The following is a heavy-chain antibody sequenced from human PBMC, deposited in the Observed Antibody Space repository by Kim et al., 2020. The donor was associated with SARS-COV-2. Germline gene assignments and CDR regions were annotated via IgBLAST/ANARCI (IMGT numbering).Heavy chain of an antibody. D-gene: IGHD3-16*01. CDR3: RGAVDY. J-gene: IGHJ4*02. CDR1: GFTFGDYA. V-gene: IGHV3-49*04. CDR2: IRRKANGGTT. Sequence: GGSLRLSCKASGFTFGDYAMSWVRQAPGKGLEWVGFIRRKANGGTTEYAASVKGRFTISRDDSKSIAYLQMNSLKIEDTAVYYCRGAVDYWGQGTLVTVSS.